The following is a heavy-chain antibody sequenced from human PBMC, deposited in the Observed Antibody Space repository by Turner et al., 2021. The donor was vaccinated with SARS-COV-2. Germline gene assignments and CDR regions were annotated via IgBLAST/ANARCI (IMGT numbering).Heavy chain of an antibody. J-gene: IGHJ5*02. CDR3: ARLSAAALDP. CDR1: GFSITTYY. Sequence: QVQLQVSGPGLVKPSETLSLTCSVSGFSITTYYWSWIRQPPGQGLEYIGYIAHRETTHEDPSLRGRVTISINMSKNQFSLQMNSVTAADTAVYYSARLSAAALDPWGQGTLVTVFS. D-gene: IGHD6-13*01. CDR2: IAHRETT. V-gene: IGHV4-59*08.